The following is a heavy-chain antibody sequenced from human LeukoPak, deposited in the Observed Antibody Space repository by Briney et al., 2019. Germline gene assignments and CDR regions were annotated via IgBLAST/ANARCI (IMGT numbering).Heavy chain of an antibody. CDR1: GDSVSYNVAA. D-gene: IGHD3-16*02. CDR3: ARVDRDYVWGSYRHNWFDP. CDR2: TLYRSRWSN. J-gene: IGHJ5*02. V-gene: IGHV6-1*01. Sequence: SQTLSLTCAISGDSVSYNVAAWNWIRQSPSRGLEWLGRTLYRSRWSNDYAESVKSRITINPDTSKNQFTLQLRSVTPEDTGVYYCARVDRDYVWGSYRHNWFDPWGQGTLVTVSS.